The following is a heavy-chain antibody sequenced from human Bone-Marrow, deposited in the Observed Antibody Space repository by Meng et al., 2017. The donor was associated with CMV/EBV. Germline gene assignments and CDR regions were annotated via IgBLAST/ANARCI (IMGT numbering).Heavy chain of an antibody. CDR1: GFTFSSYS. Sequence: GGSLRLSCAASGFTFSSYSMNWVRQAPGKGLEWVSYIGSSGSNIYYADSVKGRFTISRDNAKNSLYLQMYSLRAEDTAVYYCARDGLDYYYGMDVWGQGTTVTV. CDR2: IGSSGSNI. CDR3: ARDGLDYYYGMDV. D-gene: IGHD2-2*03. J-gene: IGHJ6*02. V-gene: IGHV3-48*04.